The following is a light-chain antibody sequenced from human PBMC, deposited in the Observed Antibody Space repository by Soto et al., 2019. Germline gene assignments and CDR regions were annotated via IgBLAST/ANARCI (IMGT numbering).Light chain of an antibody. CDR3: QQYNSYPWT. CDR1: QSISRW. Sequence: DIQMPQSPSTLPASVGASVTITCRASQSISRWLAWSPQKPGKAPKLLIYDASSSESGGPSRFSGSGAGTEFAHTVSSLQPDDFATYDGQQYNSYPWTGGQGTKVDIK. J-gene: IGKJ1*01. CDR2: DAS. V-gene: IGKV1-5*01.